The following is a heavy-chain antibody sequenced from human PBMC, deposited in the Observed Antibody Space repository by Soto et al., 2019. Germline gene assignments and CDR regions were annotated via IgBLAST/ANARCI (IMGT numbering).Heavy chain of an antibody. D-gene: IGHD3-3*01. V-gene: IGHV3-48*03. Sequence: PGGSLRLSCAASGFTFSSYEMNWVRQAPGKGLEWVSYISSSGSTIYYADSVKGRFTISRDNAKNPLYLQMNSLRAEDTALYYCAKTNYDFWSGPRTYFDYWGQGTLVTVSS. CDR3: AKTNYDFWSGPRTYFDY. CDR1: GFTFSSYE. CDR2: ISSSGSTI. J-gene: IGHJ4*02.